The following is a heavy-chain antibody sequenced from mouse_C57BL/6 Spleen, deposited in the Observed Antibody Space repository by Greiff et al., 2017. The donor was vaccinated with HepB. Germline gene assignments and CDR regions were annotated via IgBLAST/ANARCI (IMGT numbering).Heavy chain of an antibody. D-gene: IGHD1-1*01. CDR1: GFTFTDYY. V-gene: IGHV7-3*01. CDR3: ARNYGSSYGFAY. J-gene: IGHJ3*01. Sequence: EVKLMESGGGLVQPGGSLSLSCAASGFTFTDYYMSWVRQPPGKALEWLGFIRNKANGYTTEYSASVKGRFTISRDNSQSILYLQMNALRAEDSATHYCARNYGSSYGFAYWGQGTLVTVSA. CDR2: IRNKANGYTT.